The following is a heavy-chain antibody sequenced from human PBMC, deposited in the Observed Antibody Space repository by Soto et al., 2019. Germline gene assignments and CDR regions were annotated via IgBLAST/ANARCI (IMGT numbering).Heavy chain of an antibody. CDR2: IGGTSSTI. CDR3: ARDIMYSFDH. V-gene: IGHV3-48*02. CDR1: GFTFSSNS. Sequence: EVQLVESGGGLVQPGGSLRLSCAVSGFTFSSNSMNWVRQAPGKGLEWVSYIGGTSSTISYADSVKGRFTISRDNAKNSLYLQMNSLRDEDAAVYYCARDIMYSFDHWGQGILVTVSS. D-gene: IGHD3-16*01. J-gene: IGHJ4*02.